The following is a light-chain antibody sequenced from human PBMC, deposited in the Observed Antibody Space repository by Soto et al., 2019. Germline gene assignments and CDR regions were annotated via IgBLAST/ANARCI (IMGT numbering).Light chain of an antibody. V-gene: IGKV3-20*01. J-gene: IGKJ2*01. CDR1: QNVNNNY. Sequence: VLTQSPGTLSLSPGERATLSCRASQNVNNNYLAWYQQKPGQAPRLLIRGASSRATGLPDRFSGSGSGTAFTLTISRLEPEDFAVYYCQQYVTSPGTFGQGTKLEIK. CDR3: QQYVTSPGT. CDR2: GAS.